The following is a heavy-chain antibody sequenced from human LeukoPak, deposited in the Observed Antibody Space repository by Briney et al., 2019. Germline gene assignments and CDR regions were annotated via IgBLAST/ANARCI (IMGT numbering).Heavy chain of an antibody. CDR1: GCTFSSYS. D-gene: IGHD1-1*01. Sequence: PGGSLRLSWAASGCTFSSYSMNWVRQAPGKGLEWVSYISSSSSTIYYADSVKGRFTISRDNAKNSLYLQMNSLRAEDTAVYYCASTTGTSAFDIWGQGTMVTVSS. J-gene: IGHJ3*02. CDR3: ASTTGTSAFDI. V-gene: IGHV3-48*01. CDR2: ISSSSSTI.